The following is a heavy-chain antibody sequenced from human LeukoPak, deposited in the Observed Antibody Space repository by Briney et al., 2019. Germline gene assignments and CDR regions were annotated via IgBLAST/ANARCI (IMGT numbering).Heavy chain of an antibody. D-gene: IGHD6-13*01. V-gene: IGHV1-2*06. CDR3: ATQTYSSSWYR. Sequence: ASVKVSCKASGYTFTGYYMHWVRQAPGQGLEWMGRINPNSGGTNYAQKFQGRVTMTRDTSISTAYMELSRLRSEDTAVYYCATQTYSSSWYRWGQGTLVTVSS. CDR1: GYTFTGYY. CDR2: INPNSGGT. J-gene: IGHJ4*02.